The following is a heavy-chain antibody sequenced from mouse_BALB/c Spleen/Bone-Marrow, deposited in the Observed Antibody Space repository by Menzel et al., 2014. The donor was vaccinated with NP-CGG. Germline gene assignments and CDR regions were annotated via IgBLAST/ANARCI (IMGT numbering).Heavy chain of an antibody. V-gene: IGHV5-12-1*01. J-gene: IGHJ1*01. CDR2: ISSGGGST. CDR3: ARQGYGYVDFDV. D-gene: IGHD1-2*01. CDR1: GFAFSSYD. Sequence: EVHLVESGGGLVKPGGSLKLSCAASGFAFSSYDMSWVRQTPEKRLEWVAYISSGGGSTYYPDTVKGRFTISRDNAKSTLYLQMSSLKSEDTAMYYCARQGYGYVDFDVWGAGTTVTVSS.